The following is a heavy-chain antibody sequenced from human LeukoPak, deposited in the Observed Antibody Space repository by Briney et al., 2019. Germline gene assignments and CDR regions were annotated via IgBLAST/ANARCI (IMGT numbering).Heavy chain of an antibody. CDR3: ARDPSGYYYYYMDV. V-gene: IGHV1-8*02. J-gene: IGHJ6*03. CDR1: GYTFTSYD. CDR2: MNPNSGNT. D-gene: IGHD3-10*01. Sequence: ASVKVSCKASGYTFTSYDINWVRQATGQGLEWMGWMNPNSGNTGYAQKFQGRVTMTRNTSISTAYMELSSLRSEDMAVYYCARDPSGYYYYYMDVWGKGTTVTVSS.